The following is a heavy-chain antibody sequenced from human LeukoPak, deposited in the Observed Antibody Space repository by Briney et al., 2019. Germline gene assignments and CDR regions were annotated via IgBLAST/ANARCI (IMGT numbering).Heavy chain of an antibody. V-gene: IGHV4-34*01. Sequence: SETLSLTCAVYGGSFSGYYWSWIRQPPGKGLEWIGSIYYSGSTYYNPSLKSRVTISVDTSKNQFSLKLSSVTAADTAVYYCARPLYSGSYSSGDRDYWGQGTLVTVSS. D-gene: IGHD1-26*01. CDR2: IYYSGST. CDR3: ARPLYSGSYSSGDRDY. CDR1: GGSFSGYY. J-gene: IGHJ4*02.